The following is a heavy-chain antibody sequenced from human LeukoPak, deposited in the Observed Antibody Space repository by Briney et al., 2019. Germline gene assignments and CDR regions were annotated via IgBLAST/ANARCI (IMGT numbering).Heavy chain of an antibody. CDR3: ARGAVRGGTNFDY. V-gene: IGHV6-1*01. J-gene: IGHJ4*02. CDR1: GDSVSGSPAV. D-gene: IGHD3-10*01. CDR2: AYYRSKWYI. Sequence: SQTLSLTCAISGDSVSGSPAVWNWIRQSPSRGLEWLGRAYYRSKWYIDYAESVKGRITITPDTSKNQFSLHLNSVTPEDTAVYYCARGAVRGGTNFDYWGQGTLVTVSP.